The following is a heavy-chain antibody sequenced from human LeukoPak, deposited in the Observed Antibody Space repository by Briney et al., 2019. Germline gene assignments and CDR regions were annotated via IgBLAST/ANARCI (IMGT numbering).Heavy chain of an antibody. D-gene: IGHD5-12*01. J-gene: IGHJ4*02. CDR1: GWSFSDHY. Sequence: SETLSLTCAVYGWSFSDHYWSWIRQPPGQGLEWTGEINHSGSAKYNPSLKSRVTISVDTSKNQFSLEVTSVTAADTAVYYCGPFGGYSGYDLGYWGQGTLVTVSS. CDR2: INHSGSA. CDR3: GPFGGYSGYDLGY. V-gene: IGHV4-34*01.